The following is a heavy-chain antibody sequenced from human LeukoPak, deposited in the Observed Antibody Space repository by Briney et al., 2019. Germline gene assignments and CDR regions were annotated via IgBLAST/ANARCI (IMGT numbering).Heavy chain of an antibody. J-gene: IGHJ4*02. CDR3: ARERLYSYVDY. CDR2: IYYSGST. V-gene: IGHV4-39*07. CDR1: GGSISSYF. Sequence: SETLSLTCTVSGGSISSYFWGWIRQPPGKGLEWIGSIYYSGSTYYNPSLKSRVTISVDTSKNQFSLQLSSVTAADTAIYYCARERLYSYVDYWGQGTLVTVSS. D-gene: IGHD5-18*01.